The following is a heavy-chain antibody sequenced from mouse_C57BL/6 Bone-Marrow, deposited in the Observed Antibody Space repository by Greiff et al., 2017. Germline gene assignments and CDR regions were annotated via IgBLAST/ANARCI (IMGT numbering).Heavy chain of an antibody. V-gene: IGHV14-1*01. Sequence: VTLKESGAELVRPGASVKLSCTASGFNIKDYYMHWVKQRPEQGLEWIGRIDPEDGDTEYAPKFQGKATMTADTSSNTAYLQLSSLTSEDTAVYYCTTPFTTVVATRAYWGQGTLVTVSA. D-gene: IGHD1-1*01. J-gene: IGHJ3*01. CDR1: GFNIKDYY. CDR3: TTPFTTVVATRAY. CDR2: IDPEDGDT.